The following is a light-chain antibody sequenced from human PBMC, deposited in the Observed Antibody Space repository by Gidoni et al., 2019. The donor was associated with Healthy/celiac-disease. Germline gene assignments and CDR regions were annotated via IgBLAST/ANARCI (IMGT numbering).Light chain of an antibody. CDR1: QSISSY. CDR2: AAS. CDR3: QQSYRTPCT. V-gene: IGKV1-39*01. Sequence: DIQMAQSPSSLSASVGDRVTITCRASQSISSYLNWYQQKPGKAPKLLIYAASRFQSGVPSRFSGSGSGTDITLTISSLQPEDFATYYWQQSYRTPCTFGQXTKVEIK. J-gene: IGKJ1*01.